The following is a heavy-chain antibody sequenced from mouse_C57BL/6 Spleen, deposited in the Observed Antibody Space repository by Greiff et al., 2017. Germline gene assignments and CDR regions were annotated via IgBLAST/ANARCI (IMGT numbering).Heavy chain of an antibody. CDR3: ASEGLPYYFDD. J-gene: IGHJ2*01. Sequence: QVQLQQSGPELVKPGASVKISCKASGYAFSSSWMNWVKQRPGKGLEWIGRIYPGDGDTNYNGKFKGKATLTADKSSSTAYMQLSSLTSEDSAVYFCASEGLPYYFDDWGQGTTLTVSS. CDR2: IYPGDGDT. CDR1: GYAFSSSW. V-gene: IGHV1-82*01. D-gene: IGHD2-4*01.